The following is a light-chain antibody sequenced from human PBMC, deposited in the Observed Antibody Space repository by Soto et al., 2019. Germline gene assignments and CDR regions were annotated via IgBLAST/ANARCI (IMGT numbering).Light chain of an antibody. CDR3: QQYNNWPLT. Sequence: ETVLTQSPATLSVSPGERVTLSCRASETVSTNLAWYQQRPGQAPRLLIYDVFTGATGIPARFSGRRSGTEFTLTISSLQSEDFGVYYCQQYNNWPLTFGGGTKVDIK. V-gene: IGKV3-15*01. J-gene: IGKJ4*01. CDR2: DVF. CDR1: ETVSTN.